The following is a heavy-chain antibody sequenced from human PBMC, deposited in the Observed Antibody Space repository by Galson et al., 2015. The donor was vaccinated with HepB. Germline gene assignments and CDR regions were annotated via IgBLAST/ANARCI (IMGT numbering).Heavy chain of an antibody. Sequence: SLRLSCAASGFTFSSYWMSWVRQAPGKGLEWVANIKQDGSEKYYVDSVKGRFTISRDNAKNSLYLQMNSLRAEDTAVYYCARFSYYDILTGFDYWGQGTLVTVSS. CDR2: IKQDGSEK. J-gene: IGHJ4*02. V-gene: IGHV3-7*01. D-gene: IGHD3-9*01. CDR1: GFTFSSYW. CDR3: ARFSYYDILTGFDY.